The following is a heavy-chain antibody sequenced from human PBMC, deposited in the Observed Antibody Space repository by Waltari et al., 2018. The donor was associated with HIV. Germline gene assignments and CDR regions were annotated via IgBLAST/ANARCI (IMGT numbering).Heavy chain of an antibody. CDR3: ARGGTFDSAGHYLFVS. J-gene: IGHJ4*02. CDR2: IYYSGNA. CDR1: GDSIPTYF. D-gene: IGHD3-22*01. Sequence: QVQLQESGPGLVKPSETLSLTCSVSGDSIPTYFWNWNRQPPGKGLEWIGYIYYSGNANYNPSLKSRVSMSLDTSRNQFSLKLTSVTAADAAVYYCARGGTFDSAGHYLFVSWGQGTLVTVSS. V-gene: IGHV4-59*01.